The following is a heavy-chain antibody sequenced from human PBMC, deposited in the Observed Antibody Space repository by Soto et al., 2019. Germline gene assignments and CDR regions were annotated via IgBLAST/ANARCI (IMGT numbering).Heavy chain of an antibody. D-gene: IGHD6-19*01. CDR3: ARAIASSSYGCWLVRGM. Sequence: GGSLRPSCAASGFTFSDYYISWIRQAPGKGLEWVSYISSSGSTIYYADSVKGRFTISRDNAKNSLYLQINSLRGEVEEVYYCARAIASSSYGCWLVRGM. CDR2: ISSSGSTI. V-gene: IGHV3-11*01. J-gene: IGHJ6*01. CDR1: GFTFSDYY.